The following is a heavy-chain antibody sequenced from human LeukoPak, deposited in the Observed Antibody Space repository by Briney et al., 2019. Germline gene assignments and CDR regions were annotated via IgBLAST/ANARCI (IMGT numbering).Heavy chain of an antibody. CDR2: VFSSGTT. CDR3: ARDRGRGGNSYFDH. Sequence: SETLSLTCTVSGGSISNYHWSWIRRPAGKGLEYIGRVFSSGTTNYNPSLMSRVTMSVDTSKNQFALNLSSVTAADTAVYYCARDRGRGGNSYFDHWGQGTLVTVSS. V-gene: IGHV4-4*07. J-gene: IGHJ4*02. D-gene: IGHD4-23*01. CDR1: GGSISNYH.